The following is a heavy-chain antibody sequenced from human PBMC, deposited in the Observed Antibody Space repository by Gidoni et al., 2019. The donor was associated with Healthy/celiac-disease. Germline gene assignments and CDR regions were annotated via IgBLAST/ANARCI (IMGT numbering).Heavy chain of an antibody. D-gene: IGHD6-13*01. V-gene: IGHV4-4*02. CDR2: IYHSGST. CDR3: ARDGQQLVLGAFDI. Sequence: QVQLQESGPGLVKPSGTLSLTCAVSGGSISSSHWWSWVRQPPGKGREWIGEIYHSGSTNYNPSLTSLVTISVDKSKNQFSLKLSSVTAADTAVYYCARDGQQLVLGAFDIWGQGTMVTVSS. J-gene: IGHJ3*02. CDR1: GGSISSSHW.